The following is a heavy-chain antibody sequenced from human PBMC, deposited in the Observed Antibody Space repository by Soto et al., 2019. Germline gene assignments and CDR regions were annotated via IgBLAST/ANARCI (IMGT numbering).Heavy chain of an antibody. CDR1: GFTFSSYS. V-gene: IGHV3-48*02. CDR3: ARVGGSYYRYYYYGMDV. Sequence: GGSLRLSCAASGFTFSSYSMNWVRQAPGKGLEWVSYISSSSSTIYYADSVKGRFTISRDNAKNSLYLQMNSLRDEDTAVYYCARVGGSYYRYYYYGMDVWGQGTTVTVSS. J-gene: IGHJ6*02. CDR2: ISSSSSTI. D-gene: IGHD1-26*01.